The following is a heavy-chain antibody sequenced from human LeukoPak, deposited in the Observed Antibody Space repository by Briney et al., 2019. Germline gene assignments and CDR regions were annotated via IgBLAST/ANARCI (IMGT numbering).Heavy chain of an antibody. V-gene: IGHV3-30*18. Sequence: PGGSLRLSCAASGFTFSSYGMHWVRQAPGKGLEWVAVISYDGSNKYYADSVKGRFTISRDNSKNTLYLQMNSLRAEDTAVYYCAKDLLGSVDYWGQGTLATVS. J-gene: IGHJ4*02. D-gene: IGHD3-16*01. CDR1: GFTFSSYG. CDR3: AKDLLGSVDY. CDR2: ISYDGSNK.